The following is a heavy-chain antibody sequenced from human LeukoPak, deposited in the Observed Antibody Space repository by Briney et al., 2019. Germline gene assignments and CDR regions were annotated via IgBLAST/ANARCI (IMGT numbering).Heavy chain of an antibody. CDR3: AKDPRDHSYGWSWRYFDY. J-gene: IGHJ4*02. V-gene: IGHV3-48*01. CDR2: ISSSSSTI. Sequence: GSLRLSCATSGFTFSSYSMNWVRQAPGKGLEWVSYISSSSSTIHYADSVKGRFTISRDNAKNSLYLQMNSLRAEDTAVYYCAKDPRDHSYGWSWRYFDYWGQGTLVTVSS. CDR1: GFTFSSYS. D-gene: IGHD5-18*01.